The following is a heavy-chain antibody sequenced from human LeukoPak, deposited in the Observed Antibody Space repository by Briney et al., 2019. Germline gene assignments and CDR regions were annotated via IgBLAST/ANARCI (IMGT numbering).Heavy chain of an antibody. CDR2: ISAYNGNT. D-gene: IGHD3-9*01. Sequence: ASVKVSCKASGYTFTSYGISWVRQAPGQGLEWMGWISAYNGNTNYAQKLQGRVTMTTDTSTSTAYMELSSLRSYDTAVYYCWAGLRYFEWFPKGWGQGTLVTVSS. J-gene: IGHJ4*02. CDR3: WAGLRYFEWFPKG. V-gene: IGHV1-18*01. CDR1: GYTFTSYG.